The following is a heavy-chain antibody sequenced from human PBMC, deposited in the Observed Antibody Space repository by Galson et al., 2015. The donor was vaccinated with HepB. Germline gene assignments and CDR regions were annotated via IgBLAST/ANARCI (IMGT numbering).Heavy chain of an antibody. CDR1: GFTFSSYS. Sequence: SLRLSCAASGFTFSSYSMNWVRQAPGKGLEWVSYISSSSSTIYYADSVKGRFTISRDNAKNSLYLQMNSLRAEDTAVYYCARDSNLYCSSTSCHSDAFDIWGQGTMVTVSS. V-gene: IGHV3-48*01. J-gene: IGHJ3*02. CDR3: ARDSNLYCSSTSCHSDAFDI. D-gene: IGHD2-2*01. CDR2: ISSSSSTI.